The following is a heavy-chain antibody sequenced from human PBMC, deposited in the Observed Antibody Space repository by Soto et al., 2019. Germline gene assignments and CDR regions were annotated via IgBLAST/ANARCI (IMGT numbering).Heavy chain of an antibody. D-gene: IGHD3-16*01. CDR3: ARDRGGHGMDV. Sequence: QVQLVQSGAEVKKPGASVKVSCKASGYTFSSYGISWVRQAPGQGLEWMGWISGYNGNTNYAQKLQGRVTMTIDTSASTGYMELRSLRSDDTAVYYCARDRGGHGMDVWGQGTTVTVSS. CDR2: ISGYNGNT. J-gene: IGHJ6*02. CDR1: GYTFSSYG. V-gene: IGHV1-18*01.